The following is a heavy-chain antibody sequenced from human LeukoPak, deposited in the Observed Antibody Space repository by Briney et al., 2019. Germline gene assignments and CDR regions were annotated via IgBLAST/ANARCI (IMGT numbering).Heavy chain of an antibody. J-gene: IGHJ4*02. D-gene: IGHD5-18*01. Sequence: PGGSLRLSCAASGFTFSNYSINWVRQAPGKGLEWVSFISSNIITKYYADSVKGQFTISRDNAKNSVYLQMNSLRDEDTAVYYCARDRGYRYGQFDYWGQGTLVTVSS. CDR3: ARDRGYRYGQFDY. CDR1: GFTFSNYS. CDR2: ISSNIITK. V-gene: IGHV3-48*02.